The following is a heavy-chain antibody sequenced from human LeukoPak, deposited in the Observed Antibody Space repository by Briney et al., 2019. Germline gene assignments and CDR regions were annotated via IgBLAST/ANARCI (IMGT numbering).Heavy chain of an antibody. CDR2: IRSKVYGGTT. V-gene: IGHV3-49*03. D-gene: IGHD3-9*01. Sequence: GGSLRLSCTASGFSFGDYTMSWFRQAPGKGPEWVGLIRSKVYGGTTEYAVSVKGRFTISRDDSKSIAYLQMDSLKTEDTAVYYCTRVPVLRYFDWSQHFDYWGQGTLVTVSS. CDR1: GFSFGDYT. J-gene: IGHJ4*02. CDR3: TRVPVLRYFDWSQHFDY.